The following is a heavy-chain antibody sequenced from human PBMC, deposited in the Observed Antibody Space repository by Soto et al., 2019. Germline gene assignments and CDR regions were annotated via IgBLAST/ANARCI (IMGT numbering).Heavy chain of an antibody. CDR3: VKGEYYYDSSGYYPFDY. CDR2: TSTNGGST. Sequence: GSLRLSCSASGFTFSSYAMHWVRQAPGKGLEYVSSTSTNGGSTHYADSVKGRFTISRDNSKNTQYLQMSSLRADDTAVYYCVKGEYYYDSSGYYPFDYWGQGT. D-gene: IGHD3-22*01. CDR1: GFTFSSYA. V-gene: IGHV3-64D*06. J-gene: IGHJ4*02.